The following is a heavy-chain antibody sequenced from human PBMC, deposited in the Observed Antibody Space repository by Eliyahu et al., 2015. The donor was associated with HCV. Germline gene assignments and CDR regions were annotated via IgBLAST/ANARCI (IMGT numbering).Heavy chain of an antibody. V-gene: IGHV3-30*18. CDR1: GFTFSSYG. J-gene: IGHJ6*02. D-gene: IGHD6-6*01. CDR3: AKDIRWGQLVELYYYYYGMDV. Sequence: QVQLVESGGGVVQPGRSLRLSCAASGFTFSSYGMPWVRQAPGKGLGWVAVISYDGSNKYYADSVKGRFTISRDNSKNTLYLQMNSLRAEDTAVYYCAKDIRWGQLVELYYYYYGMDVWGQGTTVTVSS. CDR2: ISYDGSNK.